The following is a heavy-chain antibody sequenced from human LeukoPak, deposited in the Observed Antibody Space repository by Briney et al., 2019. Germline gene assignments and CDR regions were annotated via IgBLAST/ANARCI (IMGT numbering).Heavy chain of an antibody. CDR3: ARGTLTKGDYAPFDY. CDR1: GFTVSSNY. V-gene: IGHV3-53*01. D-gene: IGHD4-17*01. J-gene: IGHJ4*02. CDR2: IYSGGST. Sequence: PGGSLRLSCAASGFTVSSNYMSWVRQAPGKGLEWVSVIYSGGSTYYADSVKGRFTISRDNSKNTLYLQMNSLRAEGTAVYYCARGTLTKGDYAPFDYWGQGTLVTVSS.